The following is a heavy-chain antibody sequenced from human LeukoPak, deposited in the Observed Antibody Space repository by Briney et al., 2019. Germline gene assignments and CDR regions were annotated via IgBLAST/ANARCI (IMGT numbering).Heavy chain of an antibody. J-gene: IGHJ4*02. CDR1: GFTFSTYT. V-gene: IGHV3-21*04. CDR3: AKAGAVVVVAAKYFDY. CDR2: ISSRSSYI. Sequence: GGSLRLSCAASGFTFSTYTMNWVRQAPGKGLEWVSSISSRSSYIYYADSVKGRFTISRDNSKNTLYLQMNSLRAEDTAVYYCAKAGAVVVVAAKYFDYWGQGTLVTVSS. D-gene: IGHD2-15*01.